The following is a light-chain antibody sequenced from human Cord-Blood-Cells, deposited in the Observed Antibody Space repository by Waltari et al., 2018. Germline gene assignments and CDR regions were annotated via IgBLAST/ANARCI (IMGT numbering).Light chain of an antibody. Sequence: QSALTQPRSVSGSPGQPVTIACTGTSIDVGGYDSVPWCQQHPGKAPKLMIYDVSKPPSGVPDRFSGSKSGNTASLTISGLQAEDEADYYCCSYAGSYTYVVFGGGTKLTVL. CDR3: CSYAGSYTYVV. J-gene: IGLJ2*01. CDR1: SIDVGGYDS. V-gene: IGLV2-11*01. CDR2: DVS.